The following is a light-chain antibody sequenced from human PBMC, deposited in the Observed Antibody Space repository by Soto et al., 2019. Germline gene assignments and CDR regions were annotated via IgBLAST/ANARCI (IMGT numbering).Light chain of an antibody. CDR3: QQSYSTPPYT. J-gene: IGKJ2*01. Sequence: DIQMTQSPSSLSASVGDRVTITCRASQSISTYLNWYQQKPGKAPKLLIYAASSLQSGVPSRFSGSGSGTDFTLTISSLQPEDFATYYCQQSYSTPPYTFGQGTNLEI. V-gene: IGKV1-39*01. CDR2: AAS. CDR1: QSISTY.